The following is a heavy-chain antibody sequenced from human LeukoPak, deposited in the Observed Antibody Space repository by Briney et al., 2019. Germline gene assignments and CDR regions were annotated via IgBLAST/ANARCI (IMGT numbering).Heavy chain of an antibody. V-gene: IGHV4-38-2*01. D-gene: IGHD2-2*03. CDR1: GYSISRGYY. J-gene: IGHJ4*02. CDR3: AXAXWIXTSGIDY. CDR2: IYHTGST. Sequence: PSETLSLTCGVSGYSISRGYYWAWIRQPPGKGLEWIGTIYHTGSTYYTPSLGSRVTISVDTSKNEFSLNLNSVTAADTAVYYCAXAXWIXTSGIDYWGQGALVTVSS.